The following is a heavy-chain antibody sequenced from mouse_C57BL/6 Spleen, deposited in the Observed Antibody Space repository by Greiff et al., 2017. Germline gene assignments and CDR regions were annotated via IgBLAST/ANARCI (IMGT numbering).Heavy chain of an antibody. Sequence: QVQLQQSGAELVRPGASVTLSCKASGYTFPDYEMHWVKQTPVHGLEWIGAIDPETGGTAYNQKFKGKAILTADKSSSTAYMELRSLTSEDSAVYYCTTLRQLRPSWFAYWGQGTLVTVSA. V-gene: IGHV1-15*01. CDR3: TTLRQLRPSWFAY. CDR1: GYTFPDYE. J-gene: IGHJ3*01. D-gene: IGHD3-2*02. CDR2: IDPETGGT.